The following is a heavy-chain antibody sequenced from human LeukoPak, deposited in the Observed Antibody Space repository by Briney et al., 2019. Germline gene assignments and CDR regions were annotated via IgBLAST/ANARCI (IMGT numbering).Heavy chain of an antibody. D-gene: IGHD5-18*01. J-gene: IGHJ4*02. Sequence: ASVKVSCKASGYTFTGYYIHWVRQAPGQGLEWMGWINPHSGGTNYAQKFQGRVTMTRDTSISTAYMELSSLRSEDTAVYYCARAEQLWYGDWGQGTLVTVSS. V-gene: IGHV1-2*02. CDR3: ARAEQLWYGD. CDR2: INPHSGGT. CDR1: GYTFTGYY.